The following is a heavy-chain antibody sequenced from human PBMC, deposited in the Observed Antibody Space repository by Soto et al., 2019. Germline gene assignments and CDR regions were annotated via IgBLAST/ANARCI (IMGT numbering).Heavy chain of an antibody. CDR1: GFTFSSYA. V-gene: IGHV3-30-3*01. Sequence: GGSLRLSCAASGFTFSSYAMHWVRQAPGKGLEWVAVISYDGSNKYYADSVKGRFTISRDNSKNTLYLQMNSLRAEDTAVYYCARDQGVVAGKRSEYYYCGMDVWGQGSTVTVSS. J-gene: IGHJ6*02. CDR2: ISYDGSNK. D-gene: IGHD2-15*01. CDR3: ARDQGVVAGKRSEYYYCGMDV.